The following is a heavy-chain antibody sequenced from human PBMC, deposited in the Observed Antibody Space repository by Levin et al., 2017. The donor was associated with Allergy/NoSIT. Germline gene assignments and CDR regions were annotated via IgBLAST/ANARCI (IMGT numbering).Heavy chain of an antibody. Sequence: SQTLSLTCAVYGGSFRDYYWSWIRQPPGQGLEWIGEITHNRSTNYNPSLKSRVTISIDTSKKQFSLKLNSVTAADTALYYCARGEYTYEGGMDVWGQGTTVTVSS. CDR2: ITHNRST. J-gene: IGHJ6*02. D-gene: IGHD5-18*01. CDR3: ARGEYTYEGGMDV. V-gene: IGHV4-34*01. CDR1: GGSFRDYY.